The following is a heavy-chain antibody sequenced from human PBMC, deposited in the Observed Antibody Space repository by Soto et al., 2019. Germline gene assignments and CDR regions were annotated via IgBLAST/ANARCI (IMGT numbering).Heavy chain of an antibody. Sequence: TSETLSLTCTVSGGSISSYYWSWIRQPPGKGLEWIGYIYYSGSTNYNPSLKSRVTISEDTSKSQFSLKVNSMTAADTAVYYCARYRREAVAGYTLDNWGQGILVTVSS. V-gene: IGHV4-59*01. CDR1: GGSISSYY. J-gene: IGHJ4*02. D-gene: IGHD6-13*01. CDR2: IYYSGST. CDR3: ARYRREAVAGYTLDN.